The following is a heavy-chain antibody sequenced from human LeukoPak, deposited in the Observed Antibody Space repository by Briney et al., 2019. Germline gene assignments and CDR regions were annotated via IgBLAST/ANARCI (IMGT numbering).Heavy chain of an antibody. CDR3: AKLWSGLRPPDY. V-gene: IGHV4-39*01. D-gene: IGHD3-3*01. Sequence: PSEALSLTCTVSGGSISSSDYYRGWIRQPPGKGLEWIGSMYYSGSTYYNPSLKSRVTISVDTSKNQFSLRLSSVTAADTAVYYCAKLWSGLRPPDYWGQGTLVTVSS. J-gene: IGHJ4*02. CDR1: GGSISSSDYY. CDR2: MYYSGST.